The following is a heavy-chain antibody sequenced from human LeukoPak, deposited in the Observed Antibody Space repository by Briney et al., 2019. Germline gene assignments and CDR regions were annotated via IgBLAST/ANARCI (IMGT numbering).Heavy chain of an antibody. J-gene: IGHJ6*03. V-gene: IGHV3-7*01. CDR3: AREACTNGVCFLSYYYYYMDV. CDR2: IKQDGSEK. D-gene: IGHD2-8*01. CDR1: GFTFSSYW. Sequence: SGGSLRLSCAASGFTFSSYWMSWVRQAPGKGLEWVANIKQDGSEKYYVDSVKGRFTISRDNAKNSLYLQMNSLRAEDTAVYYCAREACTNGVCFLSYYYYYMDVWGKGTTVTVSS.